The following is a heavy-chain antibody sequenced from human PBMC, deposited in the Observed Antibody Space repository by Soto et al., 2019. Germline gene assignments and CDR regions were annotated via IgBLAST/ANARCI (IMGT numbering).Heavy chain of an antibody. CDR2: IYYSGTT. Sequence: SSETLSLTCTVSGGSITSYYWSWIRQPPGKGLEWIGYIYYSGTTYYNPSLKSRVTMSVDTPKKQFSLKLSSVTAADTAIYYCAKTRRAAASDGINYYYVGMGVWGHGTTVTVSS. J-gene: IGHJ6*02. CDR1: GGSITSYY. V-gene: IGHV4-59*01. CDR3: AKTRRAAASDGINYYYVGMGV. D-gene: IGHD6-13*01.